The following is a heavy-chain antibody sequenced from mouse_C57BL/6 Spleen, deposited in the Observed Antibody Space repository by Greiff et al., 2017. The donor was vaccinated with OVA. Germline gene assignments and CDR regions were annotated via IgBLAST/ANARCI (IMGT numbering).Heavy chain of an antibody. Sequence: VQLQQPGAELVKPGASVKMSCKASGYTFTSYWITWVKQRPGQGLEWIGDIYPGSGSTNYNEKFKSKATLTVDTSSSTAYMQLSSLTSEDSAVYYCARWDYDYDWERRYYAMDYWGQGTSVTVSS. CDR1: GYTFTSYW. V-gene: IGHV1-55*01. CDR2: IYPGSGST. J-gene: IGHJ4*01. D-gene: IGHD2-4*01. CDR3: ARWDYDYDWERRYYAMDY.